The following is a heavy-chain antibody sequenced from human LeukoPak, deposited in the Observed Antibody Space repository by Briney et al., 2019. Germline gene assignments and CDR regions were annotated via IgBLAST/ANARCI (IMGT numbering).Heavy chain of an antibody. J-gene: IGHJ4*02. CDR1: GFSVSSNY. CDR2: IYSGGGT. Sequence: PGGSLRLSCAVSGFSVSSNYMSWVRQAPGKGLEWVSVIYSGGGTYYADSVKGRFTSSRDSSKNMMYLQLNSLRVEDTAVYFCARDSHKGFWGQGALVTVSS. V-gene: IGHV3-66*01. CDR3: ARDSHKGF.